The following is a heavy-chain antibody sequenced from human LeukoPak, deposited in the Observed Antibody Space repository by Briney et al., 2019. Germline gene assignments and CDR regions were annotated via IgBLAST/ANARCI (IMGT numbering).Heavy chain of an antibody. Sequence: PSETPSLTCTVSGGSISSYYWSWIRQPPGKGLEWIGYIYYSGSTNYNPSLKSRVTISVDTSKNQFSLKLSSVTAADTAVYYCARIIAAAGTSDFYFDYWGQGTLVTVSS. CDR1: GGSISSYY. CDR3: ARIIAAAGTSDFYFDY. V-gene: IGHV4-59*01. CDR2: IYYSGST. D-gene: IGHD6-13*01. J-gene: IGHJ4*02.